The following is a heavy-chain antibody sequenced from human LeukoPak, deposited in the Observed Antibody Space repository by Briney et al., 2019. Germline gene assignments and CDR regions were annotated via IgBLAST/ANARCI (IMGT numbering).Heavy chain of an antibody. D-gene: IGHD3-22*01. CDR3: AKDRYYDSSGGMDV. CDR2: ISWNSGSI. V-gene: IGHV3-9*01. J-gene: IGHJ6*02. CDR1: GFTFSSYG. Sequence: GGSLRLSCAASGFTFSSYGMHWVRQAPGKGLEWVSGISWNSGSIGYADSVKGRFTISRDNAKNSLYLQMNSLRAEDTALYYCAKDRYYDSSGGMDVWGQGTTVTVSS.